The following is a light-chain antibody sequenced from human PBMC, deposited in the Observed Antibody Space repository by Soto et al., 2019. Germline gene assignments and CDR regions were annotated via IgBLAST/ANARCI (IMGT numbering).Light chain of an antibody. Sequence: AILMTQSPSSLSASTGDRVTITCRASQGLSSSLAWYQRKPGKAPKLLIYAASTLQSGVPSRFSGSGSGTDFTLTISCLQSEDFATYYCQQYYSYPRTFGQGTKVDI. V-gene: IGKV1-8*01. CDR1: QGLSSS. J-gene: IGKJ1*01. CDR2: AAS. CDR3: QQYYSYPRT.